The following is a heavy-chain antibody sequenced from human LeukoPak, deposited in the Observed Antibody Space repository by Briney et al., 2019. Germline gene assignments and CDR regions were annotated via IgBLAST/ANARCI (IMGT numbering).Heavy chain of an antibody. V-gene: IGHV6-1*01. CDR1: GDSVSSNNAA. J-gene: IGHJ4*02. CDR3: ARGAFDGSAMGALDY. D-gene: IGHD3-10*01. Sequence: SQTLSLTCAISGDSVSSNNAAWNWIRQSPSRGLEWLGRTYYRSKWYSEYAVSVKSRIIINPGTSKNQFSLQLNSVTPEDTAVYYCARGAFDGSAMGALDYWGQGTLVTASS. CDR2: TYYRSKWYS.